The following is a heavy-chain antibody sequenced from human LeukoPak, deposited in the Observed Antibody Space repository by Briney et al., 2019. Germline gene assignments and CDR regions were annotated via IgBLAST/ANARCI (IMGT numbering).Heavy chain of an antibody. CDR1: GGTFSSYA. Sequence: GSSVKVSCKASGGTFSSYAISWVRQAPGQGLEWMGGIIPIFGTANYAQKFQGRVTITTDESTSTAYMELSSLRSEGTAVYYCARGAQLRYFDWLLFGWGQGTLVTVSS. V-gene: IGHV1-69*05. J-gene: IGHJ4*02. D-gene: IGHD3-9*01. CDR3: ARGAQLRYFDWLLFG. CDR2: IIPIFGTA.